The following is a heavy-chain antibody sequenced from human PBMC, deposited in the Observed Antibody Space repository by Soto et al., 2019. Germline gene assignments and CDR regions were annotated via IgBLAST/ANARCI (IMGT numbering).Heavy chain of an antibody. Sequence: TSETLSLTCTVSGGSISSYYWSWIRQPPGKGLEWIGYIYYSGSTNYNPSLKSRVTISVDTSKNQFSLKLSSVTAADTAVYYCARDKDAPGITIFEGYYYYYYMDVWGKGTTVTVSS. CDR2: IYYSGST. J-gene: IGHJ6*03. D-gene: IGHD3-3*01. V-gene: IGHV4-59*01. CDR3: ARDKDAPGITIFEGYYYYYYMDV. CDR1: GGSISSYY.